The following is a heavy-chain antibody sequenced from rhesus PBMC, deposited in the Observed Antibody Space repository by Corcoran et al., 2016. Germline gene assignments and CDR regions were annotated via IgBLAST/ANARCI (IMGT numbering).Heavy chain of an antibody. J-gene: IGHJ3*01. CDR1: RGSITDTYY. V-gene: IGHV4S9*01. CDR3: ARMTTNDAFDF. D-gene: IGHD4-11*01. CDR2: IYGESASP. Sequence: QVQLQESGPGLVKPSETLSLTCGVSRGSITDTYYWNWIRQPPGKGLEWMANIYGESASPYYNPSLRSRVTMSKDTSKNQFFLELSSVTAADTAVYYCARMTTNDAFDFWGQGLRVAVSS.